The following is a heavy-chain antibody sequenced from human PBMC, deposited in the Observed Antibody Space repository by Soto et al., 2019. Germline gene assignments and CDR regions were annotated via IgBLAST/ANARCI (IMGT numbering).Heavy chain of an antibody. V-gene: IGHV3-15*01. J-gene: IGHJ1*01. CDR2: IKSKTDGGTT. D-gene: IGHD2-21*02. CDR1: GFTFSNAW. Sequence: PGGSLRLSCAASGFTFSNAWMSWVRQAPGKGLEWVGRIKSKTDGGTTDYAAPVKGRFTISRDDSKNTLYLQMNSLKTEDTAVYYCTTEVDIVVVTAHPYFQHWGQGTLVTVSS. CDR3: TTEVDIVVVTAHPYFQH.